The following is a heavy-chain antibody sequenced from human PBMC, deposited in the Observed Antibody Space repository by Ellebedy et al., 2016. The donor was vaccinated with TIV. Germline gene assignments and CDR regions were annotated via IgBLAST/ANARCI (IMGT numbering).Heavy chain of an antibody. CDR2: IYYSGST. Sequence: MPSETLSLTCTVSGGSISSSSYYWGWIRQPPGKGLEWIGSIYYSGSTYYNPSLKSRVTISVDTSKNQFSLKLSSVTAADTAVYYCARGGHIVVVPAASLNWFDPWGQGTLVTVSS. V-gene: IGHV4-39*01. J-gene: IGHJ5*02. D-gene: IGHD2-2*01. CDR3: ARGGHIVVVPAASLNWFDP. CDR1: GGSISSSSYY.